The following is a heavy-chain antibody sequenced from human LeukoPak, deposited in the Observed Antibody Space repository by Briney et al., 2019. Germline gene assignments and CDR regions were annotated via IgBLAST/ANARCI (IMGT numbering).Heavy chain of an antibody. D-gene: IGHD3-22*01. CDR1: GYSFTSYW. Sequence: GESLKISCKGSGYSFTSYWIGWVRQMPGKGLEWMGIIYPGDSDTRYSPSFQGQVTISADRSISTAYLQWSSLKASDTAMYYCARRTYYYDSSGYYSGAGYWFDPWGQGTLVTVSS. CDR3: ARRTYYYDSSGYYSGAGYWFDP. V-gene: IGHV5-51*01. J-gene: IGHJ5*02. CDR2: IYPGDSDT.